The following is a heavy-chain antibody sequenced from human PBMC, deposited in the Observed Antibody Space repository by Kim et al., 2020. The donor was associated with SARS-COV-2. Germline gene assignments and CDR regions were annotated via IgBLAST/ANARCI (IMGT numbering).Heavy chain of an antibody. CDR2: IYYSGST. Sequence: SETLSLTCTVSGGSISSGGYYWSWIRQHPGKGLEWIGYIYYSGSTYYNPSLKSRVTISVDTSKNQFSLKLSSVTAADTAVYYCARGRFGIFDYWGQGTLVTVSS. V-gene: IGHV4-31*03. CDR3: ARGRFGIFDY. D-gene: IGHD3-10*01. CDR1: GGSISSGGYY. J-gene: IGHJ4*02.